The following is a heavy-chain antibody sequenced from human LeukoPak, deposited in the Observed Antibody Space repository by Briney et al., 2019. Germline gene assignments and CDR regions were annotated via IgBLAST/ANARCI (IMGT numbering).Heavy chain of an antibody. J-gene: IGHJ3*02. Sequence: ASVKVSCKASGYTFTSYDINWVRQATGQGLEWMGWMNPNSGNTGYAQKFQGRVTMTRNTSISTAYMELSSLRSEGTAVYYCASSYSSGWYGAFDIWGQGTMVTVSS. CDR3: ASSYSSGWYGAFDI. D-gene: IGHD6-19*01. CDR2: MNPNSGNT. CDR1: GYTFTSYD. V-gene: IGHV1-8*01.